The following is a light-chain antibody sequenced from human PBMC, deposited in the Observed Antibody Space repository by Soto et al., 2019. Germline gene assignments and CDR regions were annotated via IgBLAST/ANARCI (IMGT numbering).Light chain of an antibody. CDR1: QSVSSY. J-gene: IGKJ3*01. Sequence: EIVLTQSPATLSLSPGERATLSCRASQSVSSYLAWYQPKPGQAPRLLIYDASNRATGIPARFSGSGSGTDFTLTISSLEPVDFAVYYCQQRSNWPGTFGPGTKVDIK. CDR2: DAS. CDR3: QQRSNWPGT. V-gene: IGKV3-11*01.